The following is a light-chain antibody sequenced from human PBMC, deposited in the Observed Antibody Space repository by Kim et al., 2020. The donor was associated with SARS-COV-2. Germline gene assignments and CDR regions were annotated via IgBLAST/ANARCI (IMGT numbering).Light chain of an antibody. V-gene: IGKV3-15*01. Sequence: EIVMTQSPATLSVSPGERATLSCAASQSVDSNLAWYQQKPGQAPTLLIYGASSRATGAPARFSGSGSGTEFTLTISSLQSEDFALYYCQQYNKWPPITFGQGTRLEIK. J-gene: IGKJ5*01. CDR2: GAS. CDR3: QQYNKWPPIT. CDR1: QSVDSN.